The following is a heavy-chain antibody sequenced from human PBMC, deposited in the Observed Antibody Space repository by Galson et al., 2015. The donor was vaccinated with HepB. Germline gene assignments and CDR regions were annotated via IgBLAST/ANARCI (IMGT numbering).Heavy chain of an antibody. CDR1: GATFSSYT. CDR2: ISSSSSTI. V-gene: IGHV3-48*04. CDR3: ARAPSDSSGYYDY. J-gene: IGHJ4*02. D-gene: IGHD3-22*01. Sequence: SLRLSCAASGATFSSYTMNWVRQAPGKGLEWVSYISSSSSTIYYADSVRGRFTISRDNAKNSLYLQMNSLRAEDTAVYYCARAPSDSSGYYDYWGQGTLVTVSS.